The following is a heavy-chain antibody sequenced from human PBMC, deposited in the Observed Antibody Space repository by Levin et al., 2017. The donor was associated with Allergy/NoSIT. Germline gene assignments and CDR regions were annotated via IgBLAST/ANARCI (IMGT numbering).Heavy chain of an antibody. Sequence: ASVKVSCKASGYTFTSYYMHWVRQAPGQGLEWMGIINPSGGSTSYAQKFQGRVTMTRDTSTSTVYMELSSLRSEDTVVYYCARATTSSGWYNDFDYWGQGTLVTVSS. V-gene: IGHV1-46*01. D-gene: IGHD6-19*01. CDR2: INPSGGST. CDR1: GYTFTSYY. CDR3: ARATTSSGWYNDFDY. J-gene: IGHJ4*02.